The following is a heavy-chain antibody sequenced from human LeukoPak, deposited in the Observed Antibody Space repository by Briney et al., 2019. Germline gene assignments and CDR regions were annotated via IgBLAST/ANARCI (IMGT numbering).Heavy chain of an antibody. CDR1: GFTFSSYW. V-gene: IGHV3-33*08. D-gene: IGHD2-2*01. CDR3: ARDLIGVVVVPAAMGAHLDYYYYGMDV. J-gene: IGHJ6*04. Sequence: GGSLRLSCAASGFTFSSYWMSWVRQAPGKGLEWVAVIWYDGSNKYYADSVKGRFTISRDNSKNTLYLQMNSLRAEDTAVYYCARDLIGVVVVPAAMGAHLDYYYYGMDVWGKGTTVTVSS. CDR2: IWYDGSNK.